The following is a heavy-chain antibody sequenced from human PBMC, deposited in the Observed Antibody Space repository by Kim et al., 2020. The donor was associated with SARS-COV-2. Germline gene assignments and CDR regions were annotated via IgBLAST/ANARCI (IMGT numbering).Heavy chain of an antibody. CDR2: IIPILGIA. D-gene: IGHD3-22*01. CDR3: AREGGATTSDCYDTGT. Sequence: SVKVSCKASGGTFSSYAISWVRQAPGQGLEWMGRIIPILGIANYAQKFQGRVTITADKSTSTAYMELSSLRSEDTAVYYCAREGGATTSDCYDTGTWGQGTLVTVAS. V-gene: IGHV1-69*04. J-gene: IGHJ5*02. CDR1: GGTFSSYA.